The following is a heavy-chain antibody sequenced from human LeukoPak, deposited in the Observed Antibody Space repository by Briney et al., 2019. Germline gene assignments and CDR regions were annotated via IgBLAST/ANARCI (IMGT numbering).Heavy chain of an antibody. J-gene: IGHJ4*02. V-gene: IGHV3-23*01. CDR2: ITSSGDGT. Sequence: PGGSLRLFCAASAFTFSIYAMSWVRQAPGKGLQWVSSITSSGDGTYYADSVKGRFTISRDNSENMLYLQMNSLRVEDTAVYFCAKDRPNYYGSNGHYYRRDGDYWGQGTLVTVSS. D-gene: IGHD3-22*01. CDR3: AKDRPNYYGSNGHYYRRDGDY. CDR1: AFTFSIYA.